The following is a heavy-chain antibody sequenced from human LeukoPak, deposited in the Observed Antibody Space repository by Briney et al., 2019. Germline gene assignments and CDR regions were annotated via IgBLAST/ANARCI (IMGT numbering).Heavy chain of an antibody. CDR2: ISSSSSYI. Sequence: PGGSLRLSCAASGFTFSSYSMNWVRQAPGKGLEWVSSISSSSSYIYYPDSVKGRFTISRDNAKNSLYLQMNSLRAEDTAVYYCARQPYSSSSRWFDYWGQGTLVTVSS. V-gene: IGHV3-21*01. CDR3: ARQPYSSSSRWFDY. D-gene: IGHD6-13*01. CDR1: GFTFSSYS. J-gene: IGHJ4*02.